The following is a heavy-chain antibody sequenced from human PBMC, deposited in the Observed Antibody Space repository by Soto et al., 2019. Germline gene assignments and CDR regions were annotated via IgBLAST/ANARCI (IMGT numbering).Heavy chain of an antibody. CDR2: IIPIFGTA. CDR3: ARAFTVVTPYAFDI. D-gene: IGHD2-21*02. J-gene: IGHJ3*02. Sequence: QVQLVQSGAEVKKPGSSVKVSCKASGGTFSSYAISWVRQAPGQGLEWMGGIIPIFGTANYAQKFQGRVTITADESTSTAYMELSSLRSGDTAVYYCARAFTVVTPYAFDIWGQGTMVTVSS. CDR1: GGTFSSYA. V-gene: IGHV1-69*01.